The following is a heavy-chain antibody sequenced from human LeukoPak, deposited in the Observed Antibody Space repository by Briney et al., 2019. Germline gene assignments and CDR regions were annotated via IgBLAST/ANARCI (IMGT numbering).Heavy chain of an antibody. CDR3: ARDLSYTSLDY. J-gene: IGHJ4*02. Sequence: GRSLRLSCVASGFTFTNNGFHWVRQAPGKGLEWVAAIWSDGSKKYYADSVKGRFTISKDNSKNTLYLQMNSLRADDTAVYLCARDLSYTSLDYGGQGTLVTVSS. D-gene: IGHD4-11*01. CDR1: GFTFTNNG. V-gene: IGHV3-33*01. CDR2: IWSDGSKK.